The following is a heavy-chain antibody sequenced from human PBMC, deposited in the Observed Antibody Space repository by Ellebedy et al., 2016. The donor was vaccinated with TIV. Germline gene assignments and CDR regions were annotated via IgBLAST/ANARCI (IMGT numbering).Heavy chain of an antibody. Sequence: GGSLRLSCAASGFIFSSRWMSWVRQAPGKGLEWVANINQDGSRKDYVESVKGRFTISRDNAENSVYLQMNSLRAEDAAVYFCASAGVGRTPFDYWGQGTLVTVSS. CDR3: ASAGVGRTPFDY. V-gene: IGHV3-7*03. CDR1: GFIFSSRW. D-gene: IGHD2-8*01. CDR2: INQDGSRK. J-gene: IGHJ4*02.